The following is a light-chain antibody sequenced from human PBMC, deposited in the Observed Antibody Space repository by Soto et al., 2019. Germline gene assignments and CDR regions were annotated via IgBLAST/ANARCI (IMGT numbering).Light chain of an antibody. J-gene: IGKJ3*01. CDR1: QDISNY. CDR2: DAS. CDR3: QQYDNLPVFT. Sequence: DIQMTQSPSSLSASVGDRVTITCQASQDISNYLNWYQQKPGKAPKLLIYDASNLETGVPSRFSGSGSGTDVTFTISSLQPEDIATYYCQQYDNLPVFTFGPGTKVDIK. V-gene: IGKV1-33*01.